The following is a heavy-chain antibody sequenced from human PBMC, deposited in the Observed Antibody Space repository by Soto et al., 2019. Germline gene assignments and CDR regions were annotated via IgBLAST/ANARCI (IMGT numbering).Heavy chain of an antibody. CDR3: ARIPSP. J-gene: IGHJ5*02. CDR2: MYHSGSA. CDR1: GGSISSGGYS. Sequence: SETLFLTCAVSGGSISSGGYSWSWIRQPPGKGLEWIGYMYHSGSAYYNPSLKSRVTISIDRSKNQFSLKLSSVTAADTAVYYCARIPSPWGQGTLVTVSS. V-gene: IGHV4-30-2*01. D-gene: IGHD2-21*01.